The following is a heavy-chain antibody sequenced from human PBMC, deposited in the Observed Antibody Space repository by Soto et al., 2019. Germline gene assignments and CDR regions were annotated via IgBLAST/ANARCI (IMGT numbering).Heavy chain of an antibody. Sequence: VQLVESGGGVVQPGGSLRLSCAASGLSVGNNYMSWVRQAPGKGLEWVSVIYSGSTTHYADSVKGRFSISRDSSRNTVYLQMNSLRVEDTAMYHCARGYWVQGYGAGTYFDYWGQGTLVTVSS. V-gene: IGHV3-66*01. D-gene: IGHD3-10*01. CDR3: ARGYWVQGYGAGTYFDY. CDR1: GLSVGNNY. CDR2: IYSGSTT. J-gene: IGHJ4*02.